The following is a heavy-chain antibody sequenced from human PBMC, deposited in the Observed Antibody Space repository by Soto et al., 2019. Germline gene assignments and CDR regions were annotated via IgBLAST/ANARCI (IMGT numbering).Heavy chain of an antibody. CDR2: ISPHTGNT. CDR1: GYTFNRYY. J-gene: IGHJ6*02. CDR3: ARDPRYDILTGYYLTYYGMDV. Sequence: GASVKVSCKASGYTFNRYYMHWVRQAPGPGLEWMGWISPHTGNTKYSQKFQGRVTITRDTSASTAYMELSSLRSEDTAVYYCARDPRYDILTGYYLTYYGMDVWGQGTTVTVSS. D-gene: IGHD3-9*01. V-gene: IGHV1-3*01.